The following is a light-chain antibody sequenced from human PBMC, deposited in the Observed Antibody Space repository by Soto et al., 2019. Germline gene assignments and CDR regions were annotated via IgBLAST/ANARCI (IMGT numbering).Light chain of an antibody. CDR1: QSISSSY. CDR2: AAS. CDR3: QQTVT. V-gene: IGKV3-20*01. J-gene: IGKJ3*01. Sequence: EIVLTQSPGTLSLSPGERATLSCRASQSISSSYLAWYQQKPGQAPRLLIYAASSRATGIPDRFSGSGSGTDFTLTISRLDPEDFAVYYCQQTVTFGPGTKVAVK.